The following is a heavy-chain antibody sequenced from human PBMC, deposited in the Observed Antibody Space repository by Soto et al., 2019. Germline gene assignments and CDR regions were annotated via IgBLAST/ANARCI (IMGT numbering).Heavy chain of an antibody. J-gene: IGHJ6*03. Sequence: QVQLQESGPGLVKPSQTLSLTCTVSGGSISSGGYYWSWIRQHPGKGLEWIGYIYYSGSTYYNPSLKSRVTISVDTSKNQFSLKLSSVTAADTAAYYCARVGQDWNYDYYYYMDVWGKGTTVTVSS. CDR1: GGSISSGGYY. CDR3: ARVGQDWNYDYYYYMDV. CDR2: IYYSGST. V-gene: IGHV4-31*03. D-gene: IGHD1-1*01.